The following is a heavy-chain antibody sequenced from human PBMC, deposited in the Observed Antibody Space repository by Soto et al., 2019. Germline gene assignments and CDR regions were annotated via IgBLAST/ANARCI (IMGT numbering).Heavy chain of an antibody. CDR3: ARDRLSYDSSGDPHAYYFDY. Sequence: QVQLVQSGAEVKKPGSSVKVSCKASGGTFSSYAISWVRQAPGQGLEWMGGIIPIFGTANYAQKFQGRVTITADESTNTAYMDLSSLRSADTAVYYCARDRLSYDSSGDPHAYYFDYWGQGTLVTVSS. V-gene: IGHV1-69*01. J-gene: IGHJ4*02. CDR1: GGTFSSYA. D-gene: IGHD3-22*01. CDR2: IIPIFGTA.